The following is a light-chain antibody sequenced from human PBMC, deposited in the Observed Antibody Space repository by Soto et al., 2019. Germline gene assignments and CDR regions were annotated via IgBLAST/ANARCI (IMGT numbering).Light chain of an antibody. CDR2: SAS. V-gene: IGKV1-39*01. Sequence: DIQMTQSPSSLSASVGVRVTITCRAGQTVTDYLNWYQHKPGKAPKLLIYSASTLQSGVPSRFSGSGSGTDFTLTITSLQPEHFGTYYCHQTYSTPQTFGQGTKVDI. J-gene: IGKJ1*01. CDR3: HQTYSTPQT. CDR1: QTVTDY.